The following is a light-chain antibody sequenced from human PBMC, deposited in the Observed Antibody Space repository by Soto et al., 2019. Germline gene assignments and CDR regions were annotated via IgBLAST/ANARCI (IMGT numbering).Light chain of an antibody. Sequence: IVLTQSPATVSLSPGKRATLSCRAGQNISSYLIWYQQNHGQAPRLLIYDVSNTATGIPARFSGSGSGTDFTLTIRSLENEDFAVSYCQQRSNWTRTFGQATQV. CDR1: QNISSY. CDR3: QQRSNWTRT. J-gene: IGKJ1*01. V-gene: IGKV3-11*01. CDR2: DVS.